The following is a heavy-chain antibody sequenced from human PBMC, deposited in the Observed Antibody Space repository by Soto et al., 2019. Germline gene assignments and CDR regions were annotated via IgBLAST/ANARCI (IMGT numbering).Heavy chain of an antibody. CDR1: GFTFSSYS. CDR3: ARVGRVAGRPFDAFDI. V-gene: IGHV3-21*01. Sequence: PGGSLRLSCEASGFTFSSYSMNWVRQAPGKGLEWVSSISSSSSYIYYADSVKGRFTISRDNAKNSLYLQMNSLRAEDTAVYYCARVGRVAGRPFDAFDIWGQGTMVTVSS. J-gene: IGHJ3*02. CDR2: ISSSSSYI. D-gene: IGHD6-19*01.